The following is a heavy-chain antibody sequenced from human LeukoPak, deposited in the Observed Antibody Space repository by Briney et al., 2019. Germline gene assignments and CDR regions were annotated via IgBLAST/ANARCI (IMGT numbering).Heavy chain of an antibody. D-gene: IGHD4-23*01. J-gene: IGHJ6*02. CDR3: ARSYGGNPYSYYAMDV. Sequence: ASVKVSCKASGYTLTSYYVHWVRQTPGQGLEWMGMINPSGGDTSYAQKFQGRVTMTRDTSTSTVYMELSSLRSEDTAVYYCARSYGGNPYSYYAMDVWGQGTTVTVSS. V-gene: IGHV1-46*01. CDR1: GYTLTSYY. CDR2: INPSGGDT.